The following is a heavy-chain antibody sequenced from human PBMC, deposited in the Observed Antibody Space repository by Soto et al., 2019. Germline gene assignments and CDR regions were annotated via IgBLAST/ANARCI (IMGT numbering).Heavy chain of an antibody. CDR2: IWYDGSNK. CDR3: ARDTARAMVRIYYGMDV. Sequence: QVQLVESGGGVVQPGRSLRLSCAASGFTFSSYGMHWLRQAPGKGLEWVAVIWYDGSNKYYADSVKGRFTISRDNSKNTLYLKMNSLGAEDTAVYYCARDTARAMVRIYYGMDVWGQGTTVTVSS. D-gene: IGHD3-10*01. CDR1: GFTFSSYG. J-gene: IGHJ6*02. V-gene: IGHV3-33*01.